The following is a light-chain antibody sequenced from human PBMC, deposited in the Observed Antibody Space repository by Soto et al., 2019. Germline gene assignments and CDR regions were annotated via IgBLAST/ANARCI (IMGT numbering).Light chain of an antibody. V-gene: IGKV1-5*01. CDR2: AAS. CDR1: QSISSW. J-gene: IGKJ5*01. Sequence: DIQVTRSPSTLSACVGDRVTITCRASQSISSWLAWYQQKPGKAPKLLIYAASTLQTGVPSRFSASGSGTEFSLTISSLQPDDFATYYCQQYHTYITFGQGTRLEI. CDR3: QQYHTYIT.